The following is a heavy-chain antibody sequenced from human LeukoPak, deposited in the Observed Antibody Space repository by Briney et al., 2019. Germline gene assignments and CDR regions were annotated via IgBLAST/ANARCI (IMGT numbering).Heavy chain of an antibody. CDR3: ASRGFCSGASCYIVDAFDI. J-gene: IGHJ3*02. D-gene: IGHD2-15*01. Sequence: PGGSLRLSCAASGFTFSDYYMSWIRQAPGKGLEWVSYISSSGSTIYYADSVKGRFTISRDNAKNSLYLQMNSLRAEDTAVYYCASRGFCSGASCYIVDAFDIWGQGTMVTVSS. CDR2: ISSSGSTI. CDR1: GFTFSDYY. V-gene: IGHV3-11*01.